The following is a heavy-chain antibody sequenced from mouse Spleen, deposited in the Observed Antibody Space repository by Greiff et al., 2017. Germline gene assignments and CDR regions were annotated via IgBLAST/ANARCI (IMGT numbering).Heavy chain of an antibody. J-gene: IGHJ2*01. CDR1: GYTFTDYN. Sequence: EVQLQQSGPELVKPGASVKIPCKASGYTFTDYNMDWVKQSHGKSLEWIGDINPNNGGTIYNQKFKGKATLTVEKSSSTVYLELSRLTSDDSAVYYCARGDYLDYWGQGTTLTVSS. CDR3: ARGDYLDY. CDR2: INPNNGGT. V-gene: IGHV1-18*01.